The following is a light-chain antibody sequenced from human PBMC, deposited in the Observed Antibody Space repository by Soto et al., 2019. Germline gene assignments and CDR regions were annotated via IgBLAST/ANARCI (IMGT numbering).Light chain of an antibody. J-gene: IGKJ2*01. V-gene: IGKV3-11*01. CDR3: QQRSNT. CDR2: DAS. CDR1: QSLSSY. Sequence: EIVLTQSPATVSLSPGERATLSCWASQSLSSYLAWYQQKPGQAPRLLIYDASNRANGIPARFTGSGSGTDCTLTISSLEPEDFAVYFCQQRSNTFGQGTKVDIK.